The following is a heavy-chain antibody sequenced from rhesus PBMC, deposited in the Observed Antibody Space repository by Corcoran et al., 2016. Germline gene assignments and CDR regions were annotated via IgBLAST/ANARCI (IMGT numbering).Heavy chain of an antibody. CDR2: IYGSSTST. CDR3: ASTAVRYSGSWVHDAFDF. CDR1: GGSISDSYR. D-gene: IGHD6-25*01. Sequence: QVQLQESGPGVVKPSETRSLTCAVSGGSISDSYRWSWIRQPPGKGLEWLGYIYGSSTSTNYNPSLKSRVAISKDTSKNQFSLKLSSVTAADTAVYYCASTAVRYSGSWVHDAFDFWGQGLRVTVSS. J-gene: IGHJ3*01. V-gene: IGHV4S10*01.